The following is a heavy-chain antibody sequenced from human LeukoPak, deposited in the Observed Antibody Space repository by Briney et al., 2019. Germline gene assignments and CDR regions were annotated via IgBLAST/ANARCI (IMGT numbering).Heavy chain of an antibody. CDR2: IYYSGST. CDR1: GGSISSYY. CDR3: VRGPYYYGSGSYSFDY. J-gene: IGHJ4*02. Sequence: SETLSLACTVSGGSISSYYWSWIRQPPGKGLEWIGYIYYSGSTNYNPSLKSRVTISVDTSKNQFSLKLSSVTAADTAVYYCVRGPYYYGSGSYSFDYWGQGTLVTVSS. V-gene: IGHV4-59*01. D-gene: IGHD3-10*01.